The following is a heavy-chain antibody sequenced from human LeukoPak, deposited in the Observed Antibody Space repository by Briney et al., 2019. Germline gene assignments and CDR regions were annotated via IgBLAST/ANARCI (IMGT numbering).Heavy chain of an antibody. CDR1: EFTFSSYT. J-gene: IGHJ4*02. CDR2: ISYDGSDK. D-gene: IGHD3-3*01. Sequence: PGGSLRLSCAASEFTFSSYTMHWVRQAPGKGLEWVAVISYDGSDKYYADPVKGRFTISRDNSKNTLYLQMHTMRAEDATTYYCARAPSGYYPYFDYWGQGTLVTVSS. V-gene: IGHV3-30*04. CDR3: ARAPSGYYPYFDY.